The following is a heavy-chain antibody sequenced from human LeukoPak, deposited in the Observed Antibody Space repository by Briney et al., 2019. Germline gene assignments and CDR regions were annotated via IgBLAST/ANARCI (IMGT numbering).Heavy chain of an antibody. V-gene: IGHV3-48*03. D-gene: IGHD3-10*01. CDR3: AREAPIFDSGSYYKSLGY. CDR2: ISSSGSTI. J-gene: IGHJ4*02. Sequence: GGSLRLSCAASGFTFSGYEMNWVRQAPGKGLEWVSYISSSGSTIYYADSVKGRFTISRDNSQNTLYVQMNSLRSDDTAVYYCAREAPIFDSGSYYKSLGYWGQGTLVTVSS. CDR1: GFTFSGYE.